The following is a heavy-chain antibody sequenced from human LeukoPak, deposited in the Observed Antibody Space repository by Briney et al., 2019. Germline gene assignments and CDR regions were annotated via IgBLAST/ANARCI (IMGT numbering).Heavy chain of an antibody. V-gene: IGHV4-59*01. J-gene: IGHJ4*02. CDR1: SGSIRTYY. D-gene: IGHD4-17*01. CDR2: IYYSGST. CDR3: ARGPGSSYGDYAYQFDY. Sequence: SETLSLTCTVSSGSIRTYYWSWIRQPPGKGLEWIGFIYYSGSTKYNPSLKSRVTISVDTSKNQFSLKLSSVTAADTAVYYCARGPGSSYGDYAYQFDYWGQGTLVTVSS.